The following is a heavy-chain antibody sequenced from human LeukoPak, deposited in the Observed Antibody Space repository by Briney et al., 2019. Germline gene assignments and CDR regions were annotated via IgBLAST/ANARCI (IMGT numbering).Heavy chain of an antibody. Sequence: QTGGSLRLSCAASGFPFSSYAMNWVRQAPGKGLEWVSTISGSGASTYYADFVKDRFTLSRDDSKNTLYLQMNSLRAEDTAVYYCAKSRSSSSTSCYNYWGQGTLVTVSS. CDR1: GFPFSSYA. CDR3: AKSRSSSSTSCYNY. V-gene: IGHV3-23*01. D-gene: IGHD2-2*02. J-gene: IGHJ4*02. CDR2: ISGSGAST.